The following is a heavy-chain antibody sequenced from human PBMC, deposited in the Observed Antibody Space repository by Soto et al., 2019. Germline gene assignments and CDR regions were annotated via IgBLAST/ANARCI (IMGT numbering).Heavy chain of an antibody. CDR2: ISSSSSTI. J-gene: IGHJ6*03. D-gene: IGHD5-12*01. CDR3: ASSGYSGYTGYYMDV. CDR1: SXS. V-gene: IGHV3-48*01. Sequence: SXSMNWVRQAPGKGLESVSYISSSSSTIYXXXXXXXXXXXXXXXXXXXXXLQMNSLRAEDTAVYYCASSGYSGYTGYYMDVWGKGTTVTVSS.